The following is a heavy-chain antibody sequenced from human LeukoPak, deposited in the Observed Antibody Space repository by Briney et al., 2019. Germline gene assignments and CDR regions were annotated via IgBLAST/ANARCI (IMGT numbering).Heavy chain of an antibody. CDR2: ISLDGQT. D-gene: IGHD1-26*01. Sequence: PSETLSLTCGVSGXXIXXTNXXXXXXQXPXXGLXWIGEISLDGQTHFNPSLNGRVTMSLDKSSNQLSLHLTSVTAADTATYFCSRESGPFCPFGYWGQGTLVIVSS. CDR1: GXXIXXTNX. V-gene: IGHV4/OR15-8*02. CDR3: SRESGPFCPFGY. J-gene: IGHJ4*02.